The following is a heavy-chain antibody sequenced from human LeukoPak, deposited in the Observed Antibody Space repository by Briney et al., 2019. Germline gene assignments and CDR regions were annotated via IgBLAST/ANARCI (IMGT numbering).Heavy chain of an antibody. V-gene: IGHV3-74*01. D-gene: IGHD4-17*01. CDR3: ATFIGDYGDYVGY. CDR2: IDSDGSST. Sequence: PGGSLRLSCAASGFTFSSYWMHWVRQAPGKGLVWVSHIDSDGSSTSYADSVKGRFTISRDNAKNSLYLQMNSLRAEDTAVYYCATFIGDYGDYVGYWGQGTLVTVSS. J-gene: IGHJ4*02. CDR1: GFTFSSYW.